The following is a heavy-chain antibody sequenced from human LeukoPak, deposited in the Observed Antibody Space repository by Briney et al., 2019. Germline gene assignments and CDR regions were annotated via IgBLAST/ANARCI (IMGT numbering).Heavy chain of an antibody. CDR3: ARDWSESSGRDY. D-gene: IGHD6-19*01. V-gene: IGHV1-8*01. J-gene: IGHJ4*02. CDR1: GYTFTSYD. CDR2: MNPNSGNT. Sequence: ASVKVSCKASGYTFTSYDINWVRQATGQGLEWMGWMNPNSGNTGYAQKFQGRVTMTRNTSLSTAYMELSSLRSEDTAVYYCARDWSESSGRDYWGQGTLVTVSS.